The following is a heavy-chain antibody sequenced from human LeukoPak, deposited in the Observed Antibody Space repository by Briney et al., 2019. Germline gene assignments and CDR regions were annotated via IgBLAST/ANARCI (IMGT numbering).Heavy chain of an antibody. CDR2: ISGSGGST. V-gene: IGHV3-23*01. CDR1: GFSFSTST. Sequence: PGGSLRLSCAASGFSFSTSTMNWVRQAPGKGLEWVSAISGSGGSTYYADSVKGRFTISRDNSKNTLYLQMNSLRAEDTAVYYCAKANCGGDCYPLPYYYYGMDVWGQGTTVTVSS. CDR3: AKANCGGDCYPLPYYYYGMDV. J-gene: IGHJ6*02. D-gene: IGHD2-21*02.